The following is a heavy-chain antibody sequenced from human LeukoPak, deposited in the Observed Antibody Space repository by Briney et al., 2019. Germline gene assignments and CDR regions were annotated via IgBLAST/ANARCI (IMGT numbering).Heavy chain of an antibody. CDR2: IRFDGTNK. J-gene: IGHJ4*02. CDR3: AKGYCSGSCYNGLDY. V-gene: IGHV3-30*02. CDR1: GFTFSTYG. Sequence: GGSLRLSXAASGFTFSTYGMHWVGQAPGKGLEWVAFIRFDGTNKYYADSVKGRFAISRDSSKNTLYLQMNSLRAEDTAVYYCAKGYCSGSCYNGLDYWGQGTLVTVSS. D-gene: IGHD2-2*02.